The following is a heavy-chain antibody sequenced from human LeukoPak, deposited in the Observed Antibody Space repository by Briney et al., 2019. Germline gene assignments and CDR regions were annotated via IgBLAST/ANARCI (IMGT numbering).Heavy chain of an antibody. CDR3: TRLWLRDSSFDY. CDR1: AFNFSDYY. CDR2: ISDSGSTR. J-gene: IGHJ4*02. D-gene: IGHD5-12*01. Sequence: GSLRLSCAASAFNFSDYYMIWIRQAPGKGLEWVSSISDSGSTRYYADSVKGRFTISRDNAKNSLYLQMNSLRAEDTAVYYCTRLWLRDSSFDYWGQGTLVTVSS. V-gene: IGHV3-11*01.